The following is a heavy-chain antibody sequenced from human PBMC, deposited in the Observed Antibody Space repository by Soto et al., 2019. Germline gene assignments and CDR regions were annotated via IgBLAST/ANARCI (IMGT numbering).Heavy chain of an antibody. V-gene: IGHV3-30-3*01. Sequence: QVQLVESGGGVVQPGRSLRLSCAASGFTFSSYAMHWVRQAPGKGLEWVAVISYDGSNKYYADSVKGRFTISRDNSKNTLYLQMNSMRADDTAVYSCARGKKLRAADYWGQGTLVTVSS. CDR1: GFTFSSYA. CDR3: ARGKKLRAADY. CDR2: ISYDGSNK. D-gene: IGHD2-15*01. J-gene: IGHJ4*02.